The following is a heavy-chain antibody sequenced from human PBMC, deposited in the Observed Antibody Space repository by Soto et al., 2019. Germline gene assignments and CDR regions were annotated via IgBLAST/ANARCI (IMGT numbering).Heavy chain of an antibody. J-gene: IGHJ4*02. V-gene: IGHV3-33*01. Sequence: GGSLRLSCAASGFTFSSYGMHWVRQAPGKGLEWVAIIWYDGSNKYYADSVKDRFTTSRDNSKNTLYLQMNSLRAEDTAMYYCAREYCNGGSCYSDYWGQGTLVTVSS. D-gene: IGHD2-15*01. CDR2: IWYDGSNK. CDR1: GFTFSSYG. CDR3: AREYCNGGSCYSDY.